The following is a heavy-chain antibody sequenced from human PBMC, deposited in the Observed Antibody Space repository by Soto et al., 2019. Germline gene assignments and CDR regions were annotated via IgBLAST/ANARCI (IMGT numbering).Heavy chain of an antibody. CDR1: GFTFSDYY. J-gene: IGHJ1*01. D-gene: IGHD3-22*01. Sequence: GGSLRLSCAASGFTFSDYYMSWIRQAPGKGLEWVSYISSSSSYTNYADSVKGRFTISRDNAKNSLYLQMNSLRAEDTAVYYCATGAAYYYDTSRYWGQGTLVTVSS. CDR3: ATGAAYYYDTSRY. V-gene: IGHV3-11*06. CDR2: ISSSSSYT.